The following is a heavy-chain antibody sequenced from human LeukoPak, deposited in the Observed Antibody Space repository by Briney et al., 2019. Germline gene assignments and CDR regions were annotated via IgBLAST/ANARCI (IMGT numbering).Heavy chain of an antibody. CDR1: GFTFSDYY. Sequence: PGGSLRLSCAASGFTFSDYYMSWIRQAPGKGLEWVSYISSSGSTIYYADSVKGRFTISRDNAKKSLYLQMNSLRAEDTAVYYCARDAAYGYDRFDYWGQGTQVTVSS. CDR2: ISSSGSTI. V-gene: IGHV3-11*04. CDR3: ARDAAYGYDRFDY. D-gene: IGHD4-17*01. J-gene: IGHJ4*02.